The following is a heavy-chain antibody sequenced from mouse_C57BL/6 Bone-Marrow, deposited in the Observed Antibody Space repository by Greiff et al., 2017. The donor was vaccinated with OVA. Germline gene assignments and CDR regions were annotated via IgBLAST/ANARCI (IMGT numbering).Heavy chain of an antibody. J-gene: IGHJ2*01. CDR3: ARDDTTVVAGDY. CDR2: ISDGGSYT. CDR1: GFTFSSYA. D-gene: IGHD1-1*01. V-gene: IGHV5-4*01. Sequence: EVKVVESGGGLVKPGGSLKLSCAASGFTFSSYAMSWVRQTPEKRLEWVATISDGGSYTYYPDNVKGRFTISRDNAKNNLYLQMSHLKSEDTAMYYCARDDTTVVAGDYWGQGTTLTVSS.